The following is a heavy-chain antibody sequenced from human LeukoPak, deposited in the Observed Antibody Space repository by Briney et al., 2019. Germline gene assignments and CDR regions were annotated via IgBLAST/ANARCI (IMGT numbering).Heavy chain of an antibody. J-gene: IGHJ4*02. CDR2: IRYHGSNK. CDR1: GFTFSSYG. Sequence: GGSLRLSCAASGFTFSSYGMHWVRQAPGKGLEWVAFIRYHGSNKYYADSVEGRFTIFRDNSKNTLYLQMNSLRAEDTAVYYCAKDHLTVTQRNRMDYWGQGTLVTVSS. V-gene: IGHV3-30*02. CDR3: AKDHLTVTQRNRMDY. D-gene: IGHD4-11*01.